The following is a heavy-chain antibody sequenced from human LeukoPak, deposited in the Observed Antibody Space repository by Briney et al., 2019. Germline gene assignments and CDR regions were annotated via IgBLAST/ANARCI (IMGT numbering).Heavy chain of an antibody. V-gene: IGHV3-23*01. CDR1: GFIFNTYA. Sequence: GGSLRLSCAASGFIFNTYAMSWVRQAPGKGLEWVSAISGRGDSTWYADSVKGRFTISRDNSKNTLYLQMSSLWADDTAVYYCSKARQQLAHFDYWGQGTLVTVSS. J-gene: IGHJ4*02. CDR3: SKARQQLAHFDY. D-gene: IGHD6-13*01. CDR2: ISGRGDST.